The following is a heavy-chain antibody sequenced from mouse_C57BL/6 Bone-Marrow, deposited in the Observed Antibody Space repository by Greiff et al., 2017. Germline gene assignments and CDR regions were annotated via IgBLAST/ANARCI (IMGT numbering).Heavy chain of an antibody. CDR3: TVWYAMDY. CDR1: GYTFTDYE. Sequence: QVQLQQSGAELVRPGASVTLSCKASGYTFTDYEMHWVKQTPVHGLEWIGAIDPETGGTAYNQKFKGKAILTADKSSSTAYVELRSLTSEDSAVYYCTVWYAMDYWGRGTSVTVSS. J-gene: IGHJ4*01. D-gene: IGHD2-10*02. V-gene: IGHV1-15*01. CDR2: IDPETGGT.